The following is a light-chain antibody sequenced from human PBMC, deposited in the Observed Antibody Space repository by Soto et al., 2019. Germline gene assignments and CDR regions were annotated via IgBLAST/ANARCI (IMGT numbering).Light chain of an antibody. V-gene: IGKV1-5*01. CDR3: LQYSSHSST. CDR1: RSISDW. CDR2: DAS. Sequence: DIPMTQSPSTLSPSVGDRVTITCRASRSISDWLAWYQQKPGKAPKLLIFDASSLKSGGPSRFSGSGSGTEFTLTISGLQPDDDATYYSLQYSSHSSTFDQGTNVEIK. J-gene: IGKJ1*01.